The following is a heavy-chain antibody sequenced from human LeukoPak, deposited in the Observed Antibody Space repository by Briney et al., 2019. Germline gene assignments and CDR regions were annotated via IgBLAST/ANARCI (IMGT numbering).Heavy chain of an antibody. CDR3: AVGNSRSYYFDY. Sequence: GSLRLSCAASGFTFSSYAMSWIRQPPGRALEWVGYMYYSGSTSYNPSLKSRVTISVDTSKKQFSLKLSSVTAADTAVYYCAVGNSRSYYFDYWGQGTLVTVSS. D-gene: IGHD6-6*01. CDR1: GFTFSSYA. J-gene: IGHJ4*02. V-gene: IGHV4-59*01. CDR2: MYYSGST.